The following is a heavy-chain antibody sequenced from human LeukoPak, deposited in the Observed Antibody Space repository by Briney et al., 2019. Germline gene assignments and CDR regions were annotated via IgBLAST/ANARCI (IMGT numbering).Heavy chain of an antibody. D-gene: IGHD4/OR15-4a*01. CDR1: GFTLSNYG. J-gene: IGHJ4*02. CDR2: IYSSVT. Sequence: GGSLRLSCAGSGFTLSNYGMSWVRQAPGKGLEWVSFIYSSVTHYSDSVKGRFTISRDNSKNTLYLQMNSLRAEDTAVYYCARRAGAYSHPYDYWGQGTLVTVSS. V-gene: IGHV3-23*05. CDR3: ARRAGAYSHPYDY.